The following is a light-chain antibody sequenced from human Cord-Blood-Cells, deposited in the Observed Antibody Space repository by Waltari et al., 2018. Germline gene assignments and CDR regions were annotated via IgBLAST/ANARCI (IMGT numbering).Light chain of an antibody. CDR2: EVS. V-gene: IGLV2-14*01. Sequence: QSAMTQPASVFGPPGQSITTASIGNSRDEGGYNFVFWYQQHPGKAPKLMIYEVSDRPSGVSNRFSGSKSGNTASLTISGLQAEDEADYYCSSYTSSSTLDVFGTGTKVTVL. CDR1: SRDEGGYNF. J-gene: IGLJ1*01. CDR3: SSYTSSSTLDV.